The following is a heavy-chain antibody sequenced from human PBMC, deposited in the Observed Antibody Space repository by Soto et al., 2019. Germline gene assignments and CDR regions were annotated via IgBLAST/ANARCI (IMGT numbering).Heavy chain of an antibody. CDR2: ISSSSSYM. J-gene: IGHJ4*02. CDR3: ARVRVYYDSSGNHFDY. Sequence: EVQLVESGGGLVKPGGSLRLSCAASGFTFSSYSMNWVRQAPGKGLEWVSSISSSSSYMYYADSVKGRFTISRDNAENSLYLQMNSLRAEDTAVYYCARVRVYYDSSGNHFDYWSQGTLVTVSS. V-gene: IGHV3-21*01. D-gene: IGHD3-22*01. CDR1: GFTFSSYS.